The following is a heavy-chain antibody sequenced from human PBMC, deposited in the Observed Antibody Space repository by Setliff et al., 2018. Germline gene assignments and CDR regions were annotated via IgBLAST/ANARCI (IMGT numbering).Heavy chain of an antibody. V-gene: IGHV3-74*01. J-gene: IGHJ6*02. D-gene: IGHD3-10*01. Sequence: LRLSCGASGFTFSKYWMYWVRQVPGKGLVWVSRINGDGTITNYAASVRGRFTISRDNTKNSLYLQMNSLRAEDSAVYYCARDGVFYAMDFWGQGTTVTVSS. CDR1: GFTFSKYW. CDR3: ARDGVFYAMDF. CDR2: INGDGTIT.